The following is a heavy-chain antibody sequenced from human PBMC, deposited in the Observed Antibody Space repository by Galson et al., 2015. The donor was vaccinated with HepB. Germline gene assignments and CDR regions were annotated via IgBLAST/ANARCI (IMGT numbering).Heavy chain of an antibody. J-gene: IGHJ4*02. D-gene: IGHD7-27*01. CDR3: AKDLLSANWGCFDY. CDR1: GFTFSSYG. Sequence: SLRLSCAASGFTFSSYGMHWVRQAPGKGLEWVAVISYDGSNKYYADSVKGRFTISRDNSKNTLYLQMNSLRAEDTAVYYCAKDLLSANWGCFDYWGQGTLVTVSS. CDR2: ISYDGSNK. V-gene: IGHV3-30*18.